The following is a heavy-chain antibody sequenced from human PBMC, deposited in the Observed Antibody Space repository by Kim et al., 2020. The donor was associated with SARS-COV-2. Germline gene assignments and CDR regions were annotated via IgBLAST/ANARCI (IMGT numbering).Heavy chain of an antibody. V-gene: IGHV3-7*03. D-gene: IGHD3-9*01. CDR1: GFTFSSYW. CDR3: ARDMGQYYVILTGYRYSYYGMDV. J-gene: IGHJ6*02. Sequence: GGSLRLSCAASGFTFSSYWMSWVRQAPGKGLEWVANIKQDGSEKYYVDSVKGRFTISRDNAKNSLYLQMNSLRAEDTAVYYCARDMGQYYVILTGYRYSYYGMDVWGQETTVTVSS. CDR2: IKQDGSEK.